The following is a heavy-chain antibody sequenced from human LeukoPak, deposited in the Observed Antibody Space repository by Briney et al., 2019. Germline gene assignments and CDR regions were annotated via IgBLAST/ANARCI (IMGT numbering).Heavy chain of an antibody. V-gene: IGHV4-34*01. CDR1: GGSFSGYY. CDR2: INHSGGT. CDR3: AEDYGSNGMDV. J-gene: IGHJ6*02. Sequence: PSETLSLTCAVYGGSFSGYYWSWIRQPPGKGLEWIGEINHSGGTNYNPSLKSRVTISVDTSKNQFSLKLSSVTAADTAVYYCAEDYGSNGMDVWGQGTTVTVSS. D-gene: IGHD3-10*01.